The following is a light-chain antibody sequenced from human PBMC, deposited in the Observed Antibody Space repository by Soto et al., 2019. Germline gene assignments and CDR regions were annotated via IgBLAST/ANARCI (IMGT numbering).Light chain of an antibody. CDR2: QVT. CDR1: SNDIGHYDL. J-gene: IGLJ1*01. V-gene: IGLV2-23*02. CDR3: CSYAGTSTLV. Sequence: QSALTQPASVSGSPGQSITISCTGTSNDIGHYDLVSWFQHHPGKAPQVIIYQVTKRPSGVSDRFSGYRSGNTASLTISGLETEHEADYYCCSYAGTSTLVFGFATKVTVL.